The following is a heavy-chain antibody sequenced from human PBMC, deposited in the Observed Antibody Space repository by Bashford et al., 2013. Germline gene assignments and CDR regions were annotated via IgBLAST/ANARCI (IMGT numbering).Heavy chain of an antibody. J-gene: IGHJ4*02. D-gene: IGHD1-26*01. V-gene: IGHV1-3*01. CDR1: GYTFTSYD. Sequence: ASVKVSCKASGYTFTSYDINWVRQAAGQGLEWMGWIKVDNGDTKYSEKFQDRVTITRDTSATTAYMELTGLTFEDTAVYYCMEGGYWGQGTLVTVSS. CDR2: IKVDNGDT. CDR3: MEGGY.